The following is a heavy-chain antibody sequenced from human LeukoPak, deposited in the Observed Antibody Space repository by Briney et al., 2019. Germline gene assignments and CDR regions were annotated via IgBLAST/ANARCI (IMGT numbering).Heavy chain of an antibody. CDR2: IRNKANSYTT. Sequence: PGGSLRLSCAASGFTFSDHYMDWVRQAPGKGLEWVGRIRNKANSYTTEYAASVKGRFTISRDDSKNSLYLQMNSLKCEDTAVYYCAREWDSGSYYLGYIDYWGQGTLVTVSS. D-gene: IGHD1-26*01. CDR1: GFTFSDHY. V-gene: IGHV3-72*01. CDR3: AREWDSGSYYLGYIDY. J-gene: IGHJ4*02.